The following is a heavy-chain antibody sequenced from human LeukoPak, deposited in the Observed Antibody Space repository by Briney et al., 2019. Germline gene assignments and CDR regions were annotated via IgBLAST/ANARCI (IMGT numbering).Heavy chain of an antibody. CDR2: INHSGST. V-gene: IGHV4-34*01. J-gene: IGHJ5*02. CDR3: ARHRGYTIFGVVTPYNWFDP. Sequence: SETLSLTCAVYGGSFSGYYWSWIRQPPGKGLEWIGEINHSGSTNYNPSLKSRVTISVDTSKNQFSLKLSSVTAADTAVYYCARHRGYTIFGVVTPYNWFDPWGQGTLVTVSS. D-gene: IGHD3-3*01. CDR1: GGSFSGYY.